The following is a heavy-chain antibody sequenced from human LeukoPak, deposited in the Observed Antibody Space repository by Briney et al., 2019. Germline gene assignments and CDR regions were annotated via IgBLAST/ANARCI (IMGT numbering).Heavy chain of an antibody. CDR3: ARVGSTDSPHAFDI. J-gene: IGHJ3*02. CDR1: GFTFSSYW. Sequence: GSLRLSCAASGFTFSSYWMDWVRQVPGKGLVWVSGINSDGRMTRYAESVKGRFTISRDNAKNTLYLQMSSLRAEDTAVYYCARVGSTDSPHAFDIWGQGTTVTVSS. CDR2: INSDGRMT. D-gene: IGHD3-22*01. V-gene: IGHV3-74*01.